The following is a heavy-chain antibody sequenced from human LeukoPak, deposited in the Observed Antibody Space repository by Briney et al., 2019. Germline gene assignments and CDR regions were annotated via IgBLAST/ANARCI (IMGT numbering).Heavy chain of an antibody. Sequence: PSETLSLTCTVSGGSVSSGSYYRSWIRQPPGKGLEWIGYIYYSGSTNYNPSLKSRVTISVDTSKNQFSLKLSSVTAADTAVYYCAREWSAFDIWGQGTMVTVSS. J-gene: IGHJ3*02. CDR1: GGSVSSGSYY. V-gene: IGHV4-61*01. CDR3: AREWSAFDI. D-gene: IGHD3-3*01. CDR2: IYYSGST.